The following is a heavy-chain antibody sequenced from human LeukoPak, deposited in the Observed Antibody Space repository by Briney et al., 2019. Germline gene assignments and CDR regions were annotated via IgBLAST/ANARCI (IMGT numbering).Heavy chain of an antibody. CDR1: GYTFTSYG. CDR3: ARVHGDYLFDY. V-gene: IGHV1-3*03. D-gene: IGHD4-17*01. J-gene: IGHJ4*02. Sequence: ASVKVSCKASGYTFTSYGISWVRQAPGQRLEWMGWINAGNGNTKYSQEFQGRVTITRDTSASTAYMELSSLRSEDMAVYYCARVHGDYLFDYWGQGTLVTVSS. CDR2: INAGNGNT.